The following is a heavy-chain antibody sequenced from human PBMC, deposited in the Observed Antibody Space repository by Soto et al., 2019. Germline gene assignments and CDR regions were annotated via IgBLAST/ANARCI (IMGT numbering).Heavy chain of an antibody. J-gene: IGHJ5*02. Sequence: SETLSLTCTVSGGSISNYFWSWIRQPPGKGLEWIGHIHYSGGTSYNPSLKSRVTMSEDTSNNQFSLELTSVTAADTAVYYCMRITGDRNWFDPWGQGTLVTVSS. CDR1: GGSISNYF. CDR3: MRITGDRNWFDP. D-gene: IGHD1-20*01. V-gene: IGHV4-59*01. CDR2: IHYSGGT.